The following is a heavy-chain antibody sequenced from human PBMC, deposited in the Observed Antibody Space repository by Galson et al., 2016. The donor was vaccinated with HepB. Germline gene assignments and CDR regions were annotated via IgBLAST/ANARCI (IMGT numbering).Heavy chain of an antibody. V-gene: IGHV3-13*01. J-gene: IGHJ3*01. Sequence: SLRLSCAASGFTFRSYDMHWVRQTTGKGLEWVSEIDTAGDTYYPGSVQGRFTISRENGKNSLYLQINSLRAGETGIYFCARGYCGGGNCDAGFDVWGQGTMVTVYS. CDR2: IDTAGDT. CDR1: GFTFRSYD. D-gene: IGHD2-15*01. CDR3: ARGYCGGGNCDAGFDV.